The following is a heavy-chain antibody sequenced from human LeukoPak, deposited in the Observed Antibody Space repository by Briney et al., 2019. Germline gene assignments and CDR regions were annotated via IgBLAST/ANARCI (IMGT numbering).Heavy chain of an antibody. CDR3: ARAPYYDFWSSYPTKLRANWFDP. Sequence: ASETLSLTCAVYGGSFSGHYWSWIRQPPGKGLEWIGEINHSGSTNYNPSLKSRVTISVETSKNQFSLKLSSVTAADTAVYYCARAPYYDFWSSYPTKLRANWFDPWGQGTLVTVSS. V-gene: IGHV4-34*01. CDR2: INHSGST. D-gene: IGHD3-3*01. CDR1: GGSFSGHY. J-gene: IGHJ5*02.